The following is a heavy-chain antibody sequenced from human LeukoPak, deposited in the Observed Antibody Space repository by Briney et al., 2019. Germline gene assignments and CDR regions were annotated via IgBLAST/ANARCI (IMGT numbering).Heavy chain of an antibody. Sequence: SQTLSLTCTVSGGSISSGSYYWSWIRQPAGKGLEWVGRIYTSGSTNYNPSLKSRVTISVDTSKNQFSLKLSSVTAADTAVYYCARDRGMRRYFDYWGQGTLVTVSS. D-gene: IGHD3-10*01. J-gene: IGHJ4*02. CDR2: IYTSGST. CDR1: GGSISSGSYY. V-gene: IGHV4-61*02. CDR3: ARDRGMRRYFDY.